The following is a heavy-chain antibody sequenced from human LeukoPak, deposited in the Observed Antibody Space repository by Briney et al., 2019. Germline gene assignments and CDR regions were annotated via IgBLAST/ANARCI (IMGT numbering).Heavy chain of an antibody. V-gene: IGHV3-23*01. Sequence: LTGGSLRLSCAASGFTFNSYAMNWVRQAPGKGLEWVSGISGSGGSTYYADSVKGRFTISRDNSKNTLYLQMNSLRAEDTAVYYCAKVFSGYYDWMFDYWGQGTLVTVSS. D-gene: IGHD3-3*01. J-gene: IGHJ4*02. CDR1: GFTFNSYA. CDR2: ISGSGGST. CDR3: AKVFSGYYDWMFDY.